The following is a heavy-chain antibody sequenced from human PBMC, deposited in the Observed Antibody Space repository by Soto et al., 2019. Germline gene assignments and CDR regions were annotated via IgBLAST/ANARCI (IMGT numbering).Heavy chain of an antibody. V-gene: IGHV1-46*03. CDR3: ARGGHVVVVTAAFDY. CDR1: GNTFSNYY. Sequence: QVQLVQSGAEVKKPGASVKVSCKASGNTFSNYYIHWVRQAPGQGLEWMGTINPSGGHTTYAQKFLGRVTMTRDTSTSTLYMELTSLRSEDTAVYYRARGGHVVVVTAAFDYWGQGTLVTVSS. J-gene: IGHJ4*02. CDR2: INPSGGHT. D-gene: IGHD2-21*02.